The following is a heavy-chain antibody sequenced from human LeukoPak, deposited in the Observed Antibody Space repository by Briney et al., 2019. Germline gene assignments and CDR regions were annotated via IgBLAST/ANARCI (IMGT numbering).Heavy chain of an antibody. CDR3: ARVATAMVTSCGMDV. CDR2: INPNSGGT. CDR1: GYTFTGYY. D-gene: IGHD5-18*01. Sequence: ASVKVSCKASGYTFTGYYMHWVRQAPGQGLEWMGWINPNSGGTNYAQKFQGRVTMTRDTSISTAYMELSRLRSDDTAVYYCARVATAMVTSCGMDVWGQGTTVTVSS. J-gene: IGHJ6*02. V-gene: IGHV1-2*02.